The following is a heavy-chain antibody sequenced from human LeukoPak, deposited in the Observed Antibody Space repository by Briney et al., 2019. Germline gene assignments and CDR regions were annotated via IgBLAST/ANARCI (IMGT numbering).Heavy chain of an antibody. CDR1: GGSISSGGYS. CDR3: ARGPSYDSSGYYVAFDI. Sequence: PSETLSLTCAVSGGSISSGGYSWSWIRQPPGKGLEWIGYIYHSGSTYYNPSLKSRVTISVDRSKNQFSLKLSSVTAADTAVYYCARGPSYDSSGYYVAFDIWGQGTMVTVSS. V-gene: IGHV4-30-2*01. CDR2: IYHSGST. J-gene: IGHJ3*02. D-gene: IGHD3-22*01.